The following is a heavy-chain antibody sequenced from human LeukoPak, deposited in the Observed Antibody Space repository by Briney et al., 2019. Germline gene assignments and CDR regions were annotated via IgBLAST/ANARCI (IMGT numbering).Heavy chain of an antibody. CDR1: GFTFSSYA. V-gene: IGHV1-24*01. CDR2: FDPEDGET. CDR3: ATVIGWFGEANDAFDI. D-gene: IGHD3-10*01. J-gene: IGHJ3*02. Sequence: GGSLRLSCAASGFTFSSYAISWVRQAPGKGLEWMGGFDPEDGETIYAQKFQGRVTMTEDTSTDTAYMELSSLRSEDTAVYYCATVIGWFGEANDAFDIWGQGTMVTVSS.